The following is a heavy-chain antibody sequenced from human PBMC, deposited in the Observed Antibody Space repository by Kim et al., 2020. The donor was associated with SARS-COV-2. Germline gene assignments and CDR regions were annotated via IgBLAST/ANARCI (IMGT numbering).Heavy chain of an antibody. D-gene: IGHD3-3*02. CDR3: GREHSVFITYLYYNY. J-gene: IGHJ4*01. V-gene: IGHV3-49*04. Sequence: GGSLRLSCRTSGFHFTVYWMTWVRQAPGKGLEWVGFIKSNTIGGTIEYAAPVKGRFTISRDDSKAMAYLQMNSLRTEDTGVYYCGREHSVFITYLYYNY. CDR2: IKSNTIGGTI. CDR1: GFHFTVYW.